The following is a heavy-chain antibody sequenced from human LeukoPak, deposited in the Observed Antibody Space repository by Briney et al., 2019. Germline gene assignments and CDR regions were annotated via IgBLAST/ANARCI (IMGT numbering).Heavy chain of an antibody. V-gene: IGHV5-51*01. Sequence: GESLKISCEASGYSFTNYWIGWVRQMPGKGLEWMGIIYPDDSDTKYSPSFQGQVTISADKSISTAYLQWSSLKASDTAMYYCARSGRLGYCSGGSCFRWDYWGQGTLVTVSS. CDR2: IYPDDSDT. CDR3: ARSGRLGYCSGGSCFRWDY. J-gene: IGHJ4*02. D-gene: IGHD2-15*01. CDR1: GYSFTNYW.